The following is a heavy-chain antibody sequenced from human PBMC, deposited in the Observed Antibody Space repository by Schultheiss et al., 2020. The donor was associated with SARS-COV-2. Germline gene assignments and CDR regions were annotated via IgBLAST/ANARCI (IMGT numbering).Heavy chain of an antibody. V-gene: IGHV3-30*04. CDR3: LSYCSGGSCLTAHDY. D-gene: IGHD2-15*01. J-gene: IGHJ4*02. Sequence: GGSLRLSCAASGFTFSSYAMHWVRQAPGKGLEWVAVISYDGSNKYYADSVKGRFTISRDNSKNTQYLQMSSLRAEDTAVYYCLSYCSGGSCLTAHDYWGQGTLVTVSS. CDR1: GFTFSSYA. CDR2: ISYDGSNK.